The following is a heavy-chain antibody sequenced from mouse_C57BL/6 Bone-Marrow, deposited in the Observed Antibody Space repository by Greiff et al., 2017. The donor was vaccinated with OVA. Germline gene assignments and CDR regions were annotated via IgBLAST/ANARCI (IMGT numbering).Heavy chain of an antibody. J-gene: IGHJ4*01. CDR1: GFTFSDYY. V-gene: IGHV5-12*01. Sequence: EVMLVESGGGLVQPGGSLKLSCAASGFTFSDYYMYWVRQTPEKRLEWVAYISNGGGSTYYPDTVKGRFTISRDNAKNTLYLQMSRLKSEDTAMYYCARRGGAMDYWGQGTSVTVSS. CDR2: ISNGGGST. CDR3: ARRGGAMDY.